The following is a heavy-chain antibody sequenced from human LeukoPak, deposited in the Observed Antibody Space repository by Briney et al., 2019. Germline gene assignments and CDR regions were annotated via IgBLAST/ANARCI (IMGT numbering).Heavy chain of an antibody. D-gene: IGHD3-10*01. V-gene: IGHV4-59*01. CDR3: ARVFDSGSQAYFYYMDV. CDR2: IYSSGST. J-gene: IGHJ6*03. Sequence: SETLSLTCNVSGGSIRGYYWSWIRQPPGKGLEWIGYIYSSGSTNYNPSLKSRVTMSVDTSKNQFSLKVSSVSAADTAVYYCARVFDSGSQAYFYYMDVWGKGTTVTIFS. CDR1: GGSIRGYY.